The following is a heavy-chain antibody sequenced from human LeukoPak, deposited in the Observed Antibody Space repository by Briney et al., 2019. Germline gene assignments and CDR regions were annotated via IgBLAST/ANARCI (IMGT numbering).Heavy chain of an antibody. CDR3: ARESGGSRPLDH. Sequence: SETLSLTCTVSGDSISSNYWTWIRQPAGKGLEWIGRMYISGNTNYEPSLRSRVTMSLDTPKNQFSLKLSSVTAADTAVYFCARESGGSRPLDHWGQGTPVTVSS. J-gene: IGHJ4*02. CDR1: GDSISSNY. D-gene: IGHD3-16*01. V-gene: IGHV4-4*07. CDR2: MYISGNT.